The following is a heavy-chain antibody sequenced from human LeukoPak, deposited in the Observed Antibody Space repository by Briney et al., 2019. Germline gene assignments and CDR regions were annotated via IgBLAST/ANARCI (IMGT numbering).Heavy chain of an antibody. Sequence: GGSLRLSCAASGFTFSNSGMHWVRQAPGKGLEWVAVIWYDGTNNYYADSVKGRFTISRDNSKNTLYLRMNSLRAEDTAIYYCARGNNNWNNRSSFDIWGQGTMVTVSS. CDR1: GFTFSNSG. CDR3: ARGNNNWNNRSSFDI. J-gene: IGHJ3*02. D-gene: IGHD1/OR15-1a*01. CDR2: IWYDGTNN. V-gene: IGHV3-33*01.